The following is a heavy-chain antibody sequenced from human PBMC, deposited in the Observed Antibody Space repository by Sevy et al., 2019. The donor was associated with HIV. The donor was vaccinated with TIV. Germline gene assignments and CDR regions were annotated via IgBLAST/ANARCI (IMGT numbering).Heavy chain of an antibody. J-gene: IGHJ6*02. Sequence: GGYLRLSCAASGFTFSSYGMHWVRQAPGKGLEWVAVIWYDGSNKYYADSVKGRFTISRDNSKNTLYLQMNSLRAEDTAVYYCARDEGLGSYSLRGMDVWGQGTTVTVSS. CDR2: IWYDGSNK. D-gene: IGHD3-10*01. CDR3: ARDEGLGSYSLRGMDV. V-gene: IGHV3-33*01. CDR1: GFTFSSYG.